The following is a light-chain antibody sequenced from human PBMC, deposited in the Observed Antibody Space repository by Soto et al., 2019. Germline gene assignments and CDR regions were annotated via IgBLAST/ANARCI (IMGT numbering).Light chain of an antibody. V-gene: IGKV1-39*01. CDR2: AAS. CDR1: QSISNY. J-gene: IGKJ4*01. Sequence: DIPMTQSPSSLSTSVGDRVTITCRASQSISNYLNWYQQKPGKAPKLVIYAASSLQSGVPSRFSGSGSGTDFTLTISSLQPEDFAAYYCQQSYSTPLTFGGGTKVEIK. CDR3: QQSYSTPLT.